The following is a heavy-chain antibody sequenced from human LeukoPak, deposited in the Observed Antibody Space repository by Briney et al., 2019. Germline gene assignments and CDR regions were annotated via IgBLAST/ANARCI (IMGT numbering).Heavy chain of an antibody. D-gene: IGHD2-8*01. CDR3: ARGGFHHGFDF. CDR1: GYSFRDYW. J-gene: IGHJ4*02. CDR2: IDLKTGNQ. V-gene: IGHV1-2*02. Sequence: ASVKVSCKASGYSFRDYWMHWVRQAPGQGLEWMGWIDLKTGNQNYAQKFQGRVTMTSDTSITTFYMELSRLTSDDTAVYYCARGGFHHGFDFWGQGTVVTVSS.